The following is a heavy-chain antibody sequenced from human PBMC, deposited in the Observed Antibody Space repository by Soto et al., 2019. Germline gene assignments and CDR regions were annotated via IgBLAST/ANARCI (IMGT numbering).Heavy chain of an antibody. CDR2: IISIFGTA. J-gene: IGHJ4*02. CDR3: ARHRPEAVGYYCSQSYSDFDY. CDR1: GGTFSSYA. Sequence: QVQLVQSGAEVKKPGSSVKVSCKASGGTFSSYAISWVRQAPGQGLQWMGGIISIFGTANYAQKFQGRVTITADACTSAAYMELSSLRSEDTAVYYCARHRPEAVGYYCSQSYSDFDYWCQGAMDAVSS. D-gene: IGHD3-10*01. V-gene: IGHV1-69*01.